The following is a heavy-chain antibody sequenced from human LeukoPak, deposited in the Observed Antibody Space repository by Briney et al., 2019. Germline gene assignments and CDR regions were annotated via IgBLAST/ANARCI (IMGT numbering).Heavy chain of an antibody. CDR1: GGSFSGYY. J-gene: IGHJ5*02. CDR2: INHSGST. CDR3: ARGGRLDWFDP. D-gene: IGHD3-3*01. V-gene: IGHV4-34*01. Sequence: SETLSPTCAVYGGSFSGYYWSWIRQPPGKGLEWIGEINHSGSTNYNPSLKSRVTISVDTSKNQFSLKLSSVTAADTAVYYCARGGRLDWFDPWGQGTLVTVSS.